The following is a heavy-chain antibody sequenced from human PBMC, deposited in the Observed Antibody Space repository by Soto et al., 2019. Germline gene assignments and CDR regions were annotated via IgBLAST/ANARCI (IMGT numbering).Heavy chain of an antibody. V-gene: IGHV5-10-1*01. J-gene: IGHJ4*02. CDR3: ARRRGSGRLDY. D-gene: IGHD3-10*01. CDR2: IDPSDSST. Sequence: GGSLKISCKGSGYSFTSYWISWVRQMPGKGLEWMGRIDPSDSSTNYSPSFQGHVTISTDKSISTAYLQWSSLKASDTAMYYCARRRGSGRLDYWGQGTLVTVSS. CDR1: GYSFTSYW.